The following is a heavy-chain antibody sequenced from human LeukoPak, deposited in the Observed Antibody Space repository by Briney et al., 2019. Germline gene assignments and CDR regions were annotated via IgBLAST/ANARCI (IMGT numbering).Heavy chain of an antibody. Sequence: SETLSLICTVSGGYISSSSYYWGSIRQPPGKGLEWIGSISYTGSTYYNPSLKSRVSISADTSKNQFSLKLSSVTAADTAIYYCARSFGYSYGLPFDYWGQGNLVTVSS. CDR2: ISYTGST. J-gene: IGHJ4*02. V-gene: IGHV4-39*01. CDR1: GGYISSSSYY. CDR3: ARSFGYSYGLPFDY. D-gene: IGHD5-18*01.